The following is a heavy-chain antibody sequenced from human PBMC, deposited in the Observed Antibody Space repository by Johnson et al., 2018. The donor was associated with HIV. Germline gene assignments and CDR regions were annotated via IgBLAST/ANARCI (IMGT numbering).Heavy chain of an antibody. Sequence: QVQLVESGVGSVKPGGSLRLSCAASGFTFSSYSMQWVRQAPGTGLEWVAFIRYDGNNEDYADSVKGRFTISSDNSKNTLYLQMGGLRAEDMAVYYCARARITILGVVLGADAFDIWGQGTMVTVSS. J-gene: IGHJ3*02. CDR1: GFTFSSYS. CDR2: IRYDGNNE. D-gene: IGHD3-3*01. CDR3: ARARITILGVVLGADAFDI. V-gene: IGHV3-30*02.